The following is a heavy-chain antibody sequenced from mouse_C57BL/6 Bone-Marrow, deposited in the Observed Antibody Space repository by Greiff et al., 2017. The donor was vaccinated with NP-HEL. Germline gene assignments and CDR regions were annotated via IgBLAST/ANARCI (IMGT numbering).Heavy chain of an antibody. J-gene: IGHJ3*01. CDR3: ARGGYYYGAD. V-gene: IGHV1-50*01. CDR1: GYTFTSYW. CDR2: IDPSDSYT. Sequence: QVQLQQPGAELVKPGASVKLSCKASGYTFTSYWMQWVKQRPGQGLEWIGEIDPSDSYTNYNQKFKGKATLTVDTSSSTAYMQLSSLTSEDSAVYYCARGGYYYGADWGQGTLVTVSA. D-gene: IGHD1-1*01.